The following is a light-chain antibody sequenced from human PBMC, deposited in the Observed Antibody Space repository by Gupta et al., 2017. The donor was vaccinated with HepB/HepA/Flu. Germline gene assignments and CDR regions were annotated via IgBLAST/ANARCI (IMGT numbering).Light chain of an antibody. Sequence: GQRVTVSCTGSSSNIGAGFDVNWYQQLPGTAPKLLIYGNINRPSGVPDRFSGSKSGTSASLAITGLQTEDESDYVCQSYDNSLSVWVCGGET. CDR1: SSNIGAGFD. V-gene: IGLV1-40*01. CDR3: QSYDNSLSVWV. CDR2: GNI. J-gene: IGLJ3*02.